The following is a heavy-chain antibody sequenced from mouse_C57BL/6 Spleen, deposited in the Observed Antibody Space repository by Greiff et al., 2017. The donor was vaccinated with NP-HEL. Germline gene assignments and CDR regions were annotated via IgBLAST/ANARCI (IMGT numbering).Heavy chain of an antibody. CDR2: IYPGDGDT. D-gene: IGHD4-1*01. Sequence: QVQLQQSGPELVKPGASVKISCKASGYAFSSSWMNWVKQRPGKGLEWIGRIYPGDGDTNYNGKFKGKATLTADKSSSTAYMQLSSLTSEDSAVYFCAHNWHWYFDVWGTGTTVTVSS. CDR1: GYAFSSSW. J-gene: IGHJ1*03. V-gene: IGHV1-82*01. CDR3: AHNWHWYFDV.